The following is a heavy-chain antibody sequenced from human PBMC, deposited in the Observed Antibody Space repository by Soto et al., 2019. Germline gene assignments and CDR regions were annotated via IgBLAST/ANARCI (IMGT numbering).Heavy chain of an antibody. J-gene: IGHJ4*02. D-gene: IGHD6-13*01. CDR1: GGSIISGDYY. Sequence: PSETLSLTCTVSGGSIISGDYYWIWIRQPPGKGLEWIGYIYYSGSTYYNPSLKSRVTISVDTSKNQFSLKPSSVTAADTAVYYCARDRGGSSWSSFDYWGQGTLVTVSS. CDR3: ARDRGGSSWSSFDY. V-gene: IGHV4-30-4*01. CDR2: IYYSGST.